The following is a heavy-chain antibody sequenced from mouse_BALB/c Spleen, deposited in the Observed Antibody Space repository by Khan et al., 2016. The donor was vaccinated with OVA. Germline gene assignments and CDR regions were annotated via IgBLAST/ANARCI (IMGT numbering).Heavy chain of an antibody. CDR1: GYTFTSYW. CDR3: ARDRIDY. V-gene: IGHV1-7*01. CDR2: INPTSGYT. Sequence: VELVESGAELAKPGASVKMSCKASGYTFTSYWMHWIKQRPGQGLESIGYINPTSGYTDYNQKFKDKATLTADKSSSTAYMQLSSLTSDDSAVYYCARDRIDYWGQGTALTVSS. J-gene: IGHJ2*01.